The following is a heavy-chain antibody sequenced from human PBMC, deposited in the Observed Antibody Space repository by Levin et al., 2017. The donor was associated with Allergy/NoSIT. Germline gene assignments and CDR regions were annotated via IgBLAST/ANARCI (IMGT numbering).Heavy chain of an antibody. D-gene: IGHD3-22*01. CDR1: GFTFSSYG. CDR3: AKGWDNEVDINFFAK. J-gene: IGHJ4*02. V-gene: IGHV3-30*18. Sequence: GSLRLSCAASGFTFSSYGMHWVRQAPGKGLEWLALISYAGCCSYYEDSVKGRFTISRDSSNNMVYLHIASLRSEDTAGYYCAKGWDNEVDINFFAKWGQGTLVIVSS. CDR2: ISYAGCCS.